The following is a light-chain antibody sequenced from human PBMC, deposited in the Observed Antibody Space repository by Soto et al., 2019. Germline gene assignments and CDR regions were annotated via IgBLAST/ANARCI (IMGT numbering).Light chain of an antibody. CDR1: QSVSSSY. V-gene: IGKV3-20*01. CDR2: GAS. Sequence: EIVLTQSPGTLSLSPGEIATLSCRASQSVSSSYLAWYQQKPGQAPRLLIYGASSRTTSITDKLNGSGYGTGFTLTISRLEPTEFAVYYCQQYGSSPLTFGQGTRVEIK. J-gene: IGKJ1*01. CDR3: QQYGSSPLT.